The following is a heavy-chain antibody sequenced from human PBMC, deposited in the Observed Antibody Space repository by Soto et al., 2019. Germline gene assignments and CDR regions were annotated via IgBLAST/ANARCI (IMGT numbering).Heavy chain of an antibody. J-gene: IGHJ4*02. D-gene: IGHD1-26*01. V-gene: IGHV1-69*01. CDR3: ARDSGSYYLLLDY. Sequence: QVQLVQSGAEVKKPGSSVKVSCKASGGTFSSSGISWVRQAPGQGLEWMGGIMPIFGTANYAQKFQGRVTITADESTSTAYMELSSLRSEDTVVYYCARDSGSYYLLLDYWGQGTLVTVSS. CDR2: IMPIFGTA. CDR1: GGTFSSSG.